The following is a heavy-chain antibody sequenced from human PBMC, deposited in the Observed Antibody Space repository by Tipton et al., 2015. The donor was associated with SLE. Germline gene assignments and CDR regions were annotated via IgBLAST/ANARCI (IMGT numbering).Heavy chain of an antibody. V-gene: IGHV4-59*12. D-gene: IGHD3-22*01. CDR1: GGSISSYY. CDR2: IDHSGST. CDR3: STYGYYYDSSGYYRDAFDI. J-gene: IGHJ3*02. Sequence: TLSLTCTVSGGSISSYYWSWIRQPPGKGLEWIGEIDHSGSTNYNPSLKSRVTISVDKSKNQFYLKLSSVTAADTAVYYCSTYGYYYDSSGYYRDAFDIWGQGTMVTVA.